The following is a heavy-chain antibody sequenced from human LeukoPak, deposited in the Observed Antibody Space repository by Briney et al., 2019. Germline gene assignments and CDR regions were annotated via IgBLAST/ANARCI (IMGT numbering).Heavy chain of an antibody. J-gene: IGHJ3*02. CDR3: ARDRGTVAGLEDVFDI. D-gene: IGHD6-19*01. Sequence: GGSLRLSCVASGFIVSNNYMSWVRQAPGKGLEWVSVMYSGGTIHYADSVKGRFTISRDNSKNTVYLQMNSLRIEDTAVYYCARDRGTVAGLEDVFDIWGQGTTVIVST. CDR2: MYSGGTI. V-gene: IGHV3-53*01. CDR1: GFIVSNNY.